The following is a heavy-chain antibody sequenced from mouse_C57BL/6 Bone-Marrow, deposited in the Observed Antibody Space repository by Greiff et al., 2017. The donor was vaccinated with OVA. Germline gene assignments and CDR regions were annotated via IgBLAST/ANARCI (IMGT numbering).Heavy chain of an antibody. J-gene: IGHJ3*01. D-gene: IGHD2-1*01. CDR2: IDPSDSYT. V-gene: IGHV1-59*01. CDR1: GYTFTSYW. CDR3: ARECYYGNYFY. Sequence: QVQLQQPGAELVRPGTSVKLSCKASGYTFTSYWMHWVKQRPGQGLEWIGVIDPSDSYTNYNQKFKGKATLTVDTSSSTAYMQLSSLTSEDSAVYYCARECYYGNYFYWGQGTLVTVSA.